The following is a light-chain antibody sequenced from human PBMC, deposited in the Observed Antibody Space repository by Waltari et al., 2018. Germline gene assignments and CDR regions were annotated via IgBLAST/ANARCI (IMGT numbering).Light chain of an antibody. CDR2: DSS. V-gene: IGKV3-11*01. J-gene: IGKJ1*01. CDR1: QSVRSY. Sequence: EIVLTQSPATLSLSPGERATLSCRSSQSVRSYLAWYQKKVGQAPRLLISDSSNRATGIPARFSGSGSGTDFTFTISSLEPEDFAVYYCLQRSSWPWTFGQGTKVEIK. CDR3: LQRSSWPWT.